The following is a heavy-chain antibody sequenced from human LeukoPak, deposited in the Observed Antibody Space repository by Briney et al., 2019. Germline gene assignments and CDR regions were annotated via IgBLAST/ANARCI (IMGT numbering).Heavy chain of an antibody. CDR1: GFTVSSNY. CDR2: ISSSGSTI. D-gene: IGHD5-12*01. V-gene: IGHV3-11*04. J-gene: IGHJ6*03. Sequence: GGSLRLSCAASGFTVSSNYMSWVRQAPGKGREWVSYISSSGSTIYYADSVKGRFTISRDNAKNSLYLQMNSLRAEDTAVYYCAKGGGYEAQYYYYYLDVWGKGTTVTISS. CDR3: AKGGGYEAQYYYYYLDV.